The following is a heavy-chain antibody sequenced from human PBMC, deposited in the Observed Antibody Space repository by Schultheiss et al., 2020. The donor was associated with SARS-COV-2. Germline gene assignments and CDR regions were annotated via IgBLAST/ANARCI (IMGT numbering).Heavy chain of an antibody. J-gene: IGHJ6*03. V-gene: IGHV3-30*18. D-gene: IGHD7-27*01. CDR3: AKGPTNWGYYYYMDV. CDR1: GFTFSSYS. Sequence: GGSLRLSCAASGFTFSSYSMNWVRQAPGKGLEWVAVISYDGSNKYYADSVKGRFTISRDNSKNTLYLQMNSLRAEDTAVYYCAKGPTNWGYYYYMDVWGKGTTVTVSS. CDR2: ISYDGSNK.